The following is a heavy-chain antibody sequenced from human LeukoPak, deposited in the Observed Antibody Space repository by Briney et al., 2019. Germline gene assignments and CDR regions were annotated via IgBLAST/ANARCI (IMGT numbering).Heavy chain of an antibody. CDR3: AKGQGSGWYEAFDI. J-gene: IGHJ3*02. V-gene: IGHV3-30*18. CDR2: ISYDGSNK. CDR1: GFTFSTYG. Sequence: PEGSLRLSCAASGFTFSTYGMHWVRQAPGKGLEWVAVISYDGSNKYYADSVKGRFTISRDNSKNTLYLQMNSLRAEDTAVYYCAKGQGSGWYEAFDIWGQGTMVTVSS. D-gene: IGHD6-19*01.